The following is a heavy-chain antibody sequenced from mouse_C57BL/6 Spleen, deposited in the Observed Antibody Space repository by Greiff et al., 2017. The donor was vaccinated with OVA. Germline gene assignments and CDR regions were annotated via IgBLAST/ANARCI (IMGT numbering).Heavy chain of an antibody. D-gene: IGHD1-1*01. CDR1: GYAFSSSW. CDR2: IYPGDGDT. J-gene: IGHJ2*01. V-gene: IGHV1-82*01. CDR3: ARSVGYYGSSLGY. Sequence: QVQLQQSGPELVKPGASVKISCKASGYAFSSSWMNWVKQRPGKGLEWIGRIYPGDGDTNYNGKFKGKATLTADKSSSTAYMQLSSLTSEDSAVYFCARSVGYYGSSLGYWGQGTTLTVSS.